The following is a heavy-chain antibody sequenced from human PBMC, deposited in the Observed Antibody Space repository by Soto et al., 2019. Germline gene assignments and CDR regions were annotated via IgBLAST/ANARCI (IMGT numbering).Heavy chain of an antibody. V-gene: IGHV1-3*01. J-gene: IGHJ5*02. D-gene: IGHD1-1*01. Sequence: QVQLVQSGAEVKKPGASVKVSCKASGYTFTSYAMHWVRQAPGQRLEWMGWINAGNGNTKYSQKFQGRVTITRDTSASTAYMELSSLRSEDTAVYYCARDRGANWNQKRNWFDPWGQGTLVTVSS. CDR2: INAGNGNT. CDR3: ARDRGANWNQKRNWFDP. CDR1: GYTFTSYA.